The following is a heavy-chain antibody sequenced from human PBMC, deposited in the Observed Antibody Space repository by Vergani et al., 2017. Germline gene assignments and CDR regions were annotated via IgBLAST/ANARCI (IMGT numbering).Heavy chain of an antibody. V-gene: IGHV3-33*08. CDR3: ARDKSKRAPAVMWTYYYYMDV. CDR2: IWHDGSNE. Sequence: QVQLQESGPGLVKPSETLSLICTVSGGSINPSSSFWGWIRQAPGKGLEWVACIWHDGSNEKYVDSVQCRFTISRDNSKNTLYLEMESLRVEDTAVYFCARDKSKRAPAVMWTYYYYMDVWGKGTKVTVSS. CDR1: GGSINPSSSF. D-gene: IGHD3-16*01. J-gene: IGHJ6*03.